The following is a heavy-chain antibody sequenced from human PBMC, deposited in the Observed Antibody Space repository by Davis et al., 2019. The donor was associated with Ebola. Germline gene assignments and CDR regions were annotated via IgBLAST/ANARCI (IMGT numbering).Heavy chain of an antibody. CDR1: GFTFSGSA. D-gene: IGHD3-9*01. V-gene: IGHV3-73*01. CDR2: IRSKANSYAT. Sequence: GGSLRLSCAASGFTFSGSAMHWVRQASGKGLEWVGRIRSKANSYATAYAASVKGRFTISRDNAKNSLYLQMNSLRAEDTAVYYCARGDILTGYHRVFDYWGQGTLVTVSS. J-gene: IGHJ4*02. CDR3: ARGDILTGYHRVFDY.